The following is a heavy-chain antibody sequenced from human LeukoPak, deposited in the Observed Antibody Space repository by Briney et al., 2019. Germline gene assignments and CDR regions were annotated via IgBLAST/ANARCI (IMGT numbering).Heavy chain of an antibody. V-gene: IGHV3-48*04. D-gene: IGHD1-14*01. CDR2: ISSSSSTI. Sequence: GGSLRLSCAASGFTFSSYSMNWVRQAPGKGLEWVSYISSSSSTIYYADSVKGRFTISRDNAKNSLYLQMNSPRAEDTAVYYCARAGTFPPDYYYYYMDVWGKGTTVTVSS. CDR1: GFTFSSYS. CDR3: ARAGTFPPDYYYYYMDV. J-gene: IGHJ6*03.